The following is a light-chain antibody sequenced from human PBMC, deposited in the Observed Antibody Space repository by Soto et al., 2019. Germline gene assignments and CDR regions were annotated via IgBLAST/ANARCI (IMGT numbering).Light chain of an antibody. CDR2: ATS. CDR1: QGISSY. V-gene: IGKV1-9*01. J-gene: IGKJ5*01. CDR3: QQLTSYPLT. Sequence: QLTQSPSSLPASVGHRVTITCRTQQGISSYLAWYQQKPGKAPKLLIYATSSMHSGIPSRFSGSGSGTDFTLTISSLQPEDFAVYYCQQLTSYPLTFGQGTRLEIK.